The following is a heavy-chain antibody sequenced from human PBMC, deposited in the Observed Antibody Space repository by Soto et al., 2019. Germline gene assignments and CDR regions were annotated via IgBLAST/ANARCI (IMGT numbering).Heavy chain of an antibody. J-gene: IGHJ5*02. CDR1: GGSISSYY. CDR3: ARDYYDSSGSLLNWFDP. V-gene: IGHV4-59*01. Sequence: SETLSLTCTVSGGSISSYYWSWIRQPPEKGLEWIGYIYYSGSTNYNPSIKSRVTISVDTSKNQFSLKLSSVTAADTAVYYCARDYYDSSGSLLNWFDPWGQGTLVTVSS. D-gene: IGHD3-22*01. CDR2: IYYSGST.